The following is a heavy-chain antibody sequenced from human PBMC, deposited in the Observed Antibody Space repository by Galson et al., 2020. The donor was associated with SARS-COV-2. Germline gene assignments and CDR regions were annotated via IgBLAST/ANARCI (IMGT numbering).Heavy chain of an antibody. J-gene: IGHJ4*02. CDR3: TWTTVTLQWDF. D-gene: IGHD4-17*01. Sequence: GGAMRLSGEASGFILRKGWMRWVSQVQGKGLEWGGSVKSKTEGGTTEYAAPVKGRFMISRDDSKNTLYLQMDSLKTDDTAVYYCTWTTVTLQWDFWGQGTQVTVAS. CDR1: GFILRKGW. CDR2: VKSKTEGGTT. V-gene: IGHV3-15*01.